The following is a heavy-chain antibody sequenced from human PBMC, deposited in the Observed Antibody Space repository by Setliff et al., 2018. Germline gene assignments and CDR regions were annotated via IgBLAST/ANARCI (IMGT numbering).Heavy chain of an antibody. Sequence: PSETLSLTCDVSGYSITSGHYWGWIRQPPGKGLEWIGSMYIGRKTYYNPSLKSRVTISLDTSKNQFSLNLSSVTATDTAVYYCARAISGWYSAYYYYMDVWGKGTTVTVSS. V-gene: IGHV4-38-2*01. J-gene: IGHJ6*03. CDR1: GYSITSGHY. D-gene: IGHD6-19*01. CDR3: ARAISGWYSAYYYYMDV. CDR2: MYIGRKT.